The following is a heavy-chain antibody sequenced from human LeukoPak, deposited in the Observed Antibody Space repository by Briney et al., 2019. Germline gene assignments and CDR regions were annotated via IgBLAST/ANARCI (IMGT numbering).Heavy chain of an antibody. Sequence: GSLRLSCAASGFTFSSYAMHWVRQAPGKGLEWVAVISYDGSNKYYADSVKGRFTISRDNSKNTLYLQMNSLRAEDTAVYYCARGGGGFDYWGQGTLVTVSS. J-gene: IGHJ4*02. D-gene: IGHD4-23*01. CDR2: ISYDGSNK. CDR3: ARGGGGFDY. V-gene: IGHV3-30-3*01. CDR1: GFTFSSYA.